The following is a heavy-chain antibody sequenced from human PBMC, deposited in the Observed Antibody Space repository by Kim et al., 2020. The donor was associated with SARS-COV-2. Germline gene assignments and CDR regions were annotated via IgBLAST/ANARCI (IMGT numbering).Heavy chain of an antibody. CDR3: AKDSGRGGYNWFDP. Sequence: ADSVNGRFTISRDNTKNSLYLQMNRLGAEDTALYYCAKDSGRGGYNWFDPWGQGTLVTVSS. J-gene: IGHJ5*02. V-gene: IGHV3-43D*03. D-gene: IGHD3-16*01.